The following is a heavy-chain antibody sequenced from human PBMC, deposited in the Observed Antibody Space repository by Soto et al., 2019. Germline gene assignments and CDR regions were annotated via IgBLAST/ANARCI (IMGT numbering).Heavy chain of an antibody. D-gene: IGHD6-13*01. CDR1: GFTFSNYA. CDR3: AKESAATGIPFFDY. V-gene: IGHV3-23*01. Sequence: GGSLRLSCAASGFTFSNYAVTWVRQAPGKGLEWVSTISGSGGSTYYADSVKGRFTISRDNSKNTLYLQMNSLRAEDTAVYYCAKESAATGIPFFDYWGQGTLVTVS. CDR2: ISGSGGST. J-gene: IGHJ4*02.